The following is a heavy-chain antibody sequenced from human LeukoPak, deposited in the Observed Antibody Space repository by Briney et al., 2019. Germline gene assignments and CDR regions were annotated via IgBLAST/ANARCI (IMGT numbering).Heavy chain of an antibody. V-gene: IGHV1-18*01. CDR1: GYTFTSYG. Sequence: ASVKVSCKASGYTFTSYGISWVRQAPGQGLEWMGWISAYNGNTNYAQKLQGRVTMATDTSMSTAYMELRSLRSDDTAVYYCARGRVYGSGSYYPPDAFDIWGQGTMVTVSS. J-gene: IGHJ3*02. D-gene: IGHD3-10*01. CDR2: ISAYNGNT. CDR3: ARGRVYGSGSYYPPDAFDI.